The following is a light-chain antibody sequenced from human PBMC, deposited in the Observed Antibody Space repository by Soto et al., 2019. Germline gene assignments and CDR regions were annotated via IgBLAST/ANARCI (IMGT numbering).Light chain of an antibody. V-gene: IGKV3D-15*01. CDR2: GAS. J-gene: IGKJ5*01. Sequence: EIVMTQSPATLSVSPGERATLSCRASQSVSNNYLAWYQQKPGQAPRLLIYGASNRATGIPDRFSGSGSGTEFTLTISSLQSEDFAVYYCQQYNNWPPITFGQGTRLEI. CDR1: QSVSNN. CDR3: QQYNNWPPIT.